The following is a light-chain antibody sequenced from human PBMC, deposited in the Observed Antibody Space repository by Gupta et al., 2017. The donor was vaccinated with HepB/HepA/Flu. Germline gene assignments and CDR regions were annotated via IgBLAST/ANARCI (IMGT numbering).Light chain of an antibody. J-gene: IGKJ1*01. V-gene: IGKV1-6*01. CDR2: GAS. Sequence: ALQLTQSPSSMSASVGDRVTITCRASQGIRTDLAWYQQKAGKAPKLLIYGASSLQKGVPSRFSGSGSGTDFTLTISGLHPEDFASDYCRQDDSYPRTCGQGTKVDIK. CDR3: RQDDSYPRT. CDR1: QGIRTD.